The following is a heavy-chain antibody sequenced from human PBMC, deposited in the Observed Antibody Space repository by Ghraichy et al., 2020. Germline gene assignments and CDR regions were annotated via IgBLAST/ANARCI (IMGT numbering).Heavy chain of an antibody. CDR2: IYHSGST. CDR3: ARDLRRDYGAALRKQNAPFDY. V-gene: IGHV4-38-2*02. J-gene: IGHJ4*02. CDR1: GYSISSGYY. D-gene: IGHD4-17*01. Sequence: SQTLSLTCTVSGYSISSGYYWGWIRQPPGKGLEWIGSIYHSGSTYYNPSLKSRVTISVDTSKNQFSLKLSSVTAADTAVYYCARDLRRDYGAALRKQNAPFDYWGQGTLVTVSS.